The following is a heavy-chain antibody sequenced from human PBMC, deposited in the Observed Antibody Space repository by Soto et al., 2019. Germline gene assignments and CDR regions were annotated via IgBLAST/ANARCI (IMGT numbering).Heavy chain of an antibody. V-gene: IGHV3-30*18. CDR3: AKSAVVLLCFGEFYCDY. Sequence: QVQLVESGGGVVQPGRSLSLSCAASGFTFSSYGMHWVRQAAGKGLEWVAVISYDGSNNYYADSVKGRFTISRDNSKNTLYLQMNSLRAEDSAVYYCAKSAVVLLCFGEFYCDYWGQGTLVTVSS. D-gene: IGHD3-10*01. CDR1: GFTFSSYG. CDR2: ISYDGSNN. J-gene: IGHJ4*02.